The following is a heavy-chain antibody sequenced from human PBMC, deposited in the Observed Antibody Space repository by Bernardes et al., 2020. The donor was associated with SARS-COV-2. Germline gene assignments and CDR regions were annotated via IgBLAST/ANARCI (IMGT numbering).Heavy chain of an antibody. J-gene: IGHJ6*04. CDR3: VRNQTREPNTMSSRGYRGMDV. CDR2: ISGNGLSP. V-gene: IGHV3-23*01. Sequence: GGSLRPSCVASGFAFNTYAMTWVRQTPGRGLEWVSAISGNGLSPSYTDSAKGRFTISRDNSRNAVYPQMSSLRAEDTAVYYCVRNQTREPNTMSSRGYRGMDVWGEGTTVTVSS. CDR1: GFAFNTYA. D-gene: IGHD3-10*02.